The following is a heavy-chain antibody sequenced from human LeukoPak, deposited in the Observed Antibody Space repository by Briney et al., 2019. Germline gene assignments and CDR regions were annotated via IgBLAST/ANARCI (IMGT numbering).Heavy chain of an antibody. Sequence: SETLSPTCTVSGGSISSYYWSWIRQPPGKGLEWIGYIYYSGSTNYNPSLKSRVTISVDTSKNQFSLKLSSVTAADTAVYYCARDARYSNYYYYYGMDVWGQGTTVTVSS. J-gene: IGHJ6*02. CDR3: ARDARYSNYYYYYGMDV. D-gene: IGHD4-11*01. CDR2: IYYSGST. CDR1: GGSISSYY. V-gene: IGHV4-59*01.